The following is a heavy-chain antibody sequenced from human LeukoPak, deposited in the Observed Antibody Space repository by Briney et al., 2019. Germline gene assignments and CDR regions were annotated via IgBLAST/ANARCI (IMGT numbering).Heavy chain of an antibody. V-gene: IGHV3-23*01. Sequence: GGSLRLSCEASGFTFSDSAMSWVRQASGRGLEWVSLISASGGNSYYADSVKGRFTVSRDSSKNTLHLRMNSLRAEDTAVYYCARDKLSCWGQGTLVTVSS. J-gene: IGHJ4*02. CDR2: ISASGGNS. D-gene: IGHD1-26*01. CDR1: GFTFSDSA. CDR3: ARDKLSC.